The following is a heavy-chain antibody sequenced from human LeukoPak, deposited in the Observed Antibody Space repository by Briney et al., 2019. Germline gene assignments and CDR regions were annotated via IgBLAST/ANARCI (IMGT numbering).Heavy chain of an antibody. V-gene: IGHV3-23*01. D-gene: IGHD3-22*01. CDR2: ISASGGST. J-gene: IGHJ3*02. CDR3: AKRGYYDSSGYLYDAFDI. CDR1: GFTFSSYA. Sequence: GGSLRLSCAASGFTFSSYAMSWVRQAPGKGLEWVSAISASGGSTYYADSVKGRFTISRDNSKNTLYLQMNSLRAKDTAVYYCAKRGYYDSSGYLYDAFDIWGQGTMVTVSS.